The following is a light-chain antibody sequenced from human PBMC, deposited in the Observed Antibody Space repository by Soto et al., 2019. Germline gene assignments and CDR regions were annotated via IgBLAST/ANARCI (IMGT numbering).Light chain of an antibody. CDR2: DAS. Sequence: DIQMTQSPSTLSASVGDRVTITCRASQSISSWLAWYQQKPGKAPKLLIYDASSLESGVPSRFSGSGSGTEFILTLGSLQPDDFSTYYCHQYNSFPWTFGQGTKVEIK. V-gene: IGKV1-5*01. CDR1: QSISSW. CDR3: HQYNSFPWT. J-gene: IGKJ1*01.